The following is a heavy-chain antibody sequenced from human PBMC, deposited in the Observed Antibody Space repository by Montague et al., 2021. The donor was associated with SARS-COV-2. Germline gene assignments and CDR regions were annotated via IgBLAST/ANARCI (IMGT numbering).Heavy chain of an antibody. CDR2: ISGSGGNT. CDR3: ASRFDY. Sequence: SLRLSCAASGFTLRNYAMNWVRQAPGKGLEWVSGISGSGGNTNHTNSVKGRFTISRDNARNTLYLQMNSLRAEDTAAYYCASRFDYWGQGILVTVSS. CDR1: GFTLRNYA. J-gene: IGHJ4*02. V-gene: IGHV3-23*01.